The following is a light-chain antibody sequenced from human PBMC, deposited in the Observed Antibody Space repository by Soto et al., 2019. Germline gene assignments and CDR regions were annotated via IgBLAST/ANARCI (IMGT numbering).Light chain of an antibody. J-gene: IGKJ4*01. CDR2: KAS. Sequence: DIQMTQSPSTLSGSVGDRVTITCGASQTISSWLSWYQQKPWKAPKLLIYKASTLKSGVPSRFSGSGSGTEFTLTISNLQPEDFATYYCQQTSSTPTFGGGTKVDI. CDR1: QTISSW. CDR3: QQTSSTPT. V-gene: IGKV1-5*03.